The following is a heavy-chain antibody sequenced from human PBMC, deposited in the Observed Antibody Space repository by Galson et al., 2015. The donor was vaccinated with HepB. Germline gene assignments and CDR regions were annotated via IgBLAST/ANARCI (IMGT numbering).Heavy chain of an antibody. J-gene: IGHJ4*02. CDR1: GFTFSTYS. Sequence: SLRLSCAASGFTFSTYSMNWVRQAPGKGLEWVSYITGSSTTIYYADSVNGRFIISRDNAKNSLYLQMSSLRVEDTAVYYCARDFGVSTRYFDFWGQGTLVTVSS. D-gene: IGHD5/OR15-5a*01. CDR3: ARDFGVSTRYFDF. CDR2: ITGSSTTI. V-gene: IGHV3-48*04.